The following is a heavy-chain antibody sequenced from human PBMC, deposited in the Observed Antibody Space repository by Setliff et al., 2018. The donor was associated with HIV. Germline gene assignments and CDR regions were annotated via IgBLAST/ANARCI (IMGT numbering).Heavy chain of an antibody. CDR3: ARDLTMVLGRGGGGDAFDI. J-gene: IGHJ3*02. Sequence: ASMKVSCKASGYTFTSYGISWVRQAPEQGLEWMGWISAYNGNTNYEQRLQGRVTMTTDTSTSTAYMELRSLRSDDTAVYYCARDLTMVLGRGGGGDAFDIWGQGTTVTVSS. CDR2: ISAYNGNT. CDR1: GYTFTSYG. V-gene: IGHV1-18*01. D-gene: IGHD3-10*01.